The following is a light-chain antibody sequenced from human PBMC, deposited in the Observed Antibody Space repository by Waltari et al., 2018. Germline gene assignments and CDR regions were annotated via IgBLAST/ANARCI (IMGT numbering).Light chain of an antibody. V-gene: IGLV2-18*02. CDR3: SASTSSITWV. J-gene: IGLJ3*02. CDR1: SSDVGNYNH. CDR2: EVT. Sequence: QSALTQPPSVSGSPGQSVTISCTGTSSDVGNYNHVSWYQQSPGTAPKLIIYEVTNRPAGVPDRFSGSKSGNTASLTISGLQAEDESEYYCSASTSSITWVFGGGTKLTVL.